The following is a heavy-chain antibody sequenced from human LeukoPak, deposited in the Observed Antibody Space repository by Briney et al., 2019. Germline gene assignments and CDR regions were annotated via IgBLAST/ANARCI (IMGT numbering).Heavy chain of an antibody. Sequence: AGGSLRLSCAASGFTFSSYSMMWVRQAPGKGLEWVSYISSSSTTIHYADSVKGRFTISRDNAKNSLYLQMNSLTAEDTAVYYCARDPYSGNYGNTYYYYMDVWGKGTTVTISS. CDR3: ARDPYSGNYGNTYYYYMDV. V-gene: IGHV3-48*04. CDR1: GFTFSSYS. CDR2: ISSSSTTI. D-gene: IGHD1-26*01. J-gene: IGHJ6*03.